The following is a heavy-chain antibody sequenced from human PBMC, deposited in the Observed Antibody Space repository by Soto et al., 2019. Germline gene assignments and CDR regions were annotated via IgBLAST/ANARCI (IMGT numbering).Heavy chain of an antibody. CDR3: ARASPELGDI. Sequence: SETLSLTCTVSGGSISSGGYYWSWIRQHPGKGLEWIGYIYYSGSTYYNPSLQSRVTISVDTSKNQFSLKLSSVTAADTAVYYCARASPELGDIWGQGTMVTVSS. V-gene: IGHV4-31*03. CDR1: GGSISSGGYY. D-gene: IGHD1-7*01. J-gene: IGHJ3*02. CDR2: IYYSGST.